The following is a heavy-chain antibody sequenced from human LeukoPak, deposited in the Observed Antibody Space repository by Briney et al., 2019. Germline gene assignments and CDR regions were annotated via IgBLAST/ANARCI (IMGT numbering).Heavy chain of an antibody. CDR2: ISGSGGST. CDR3: AKDRGYSSGWYRADY. V-gene: IGHV3-23*01. CDR1: GFTFSSYA. Sequence: PGGSLRLSCAASGFTFSSYAMSWARQAPGKGLEWVSAISGSGGSTYYADSVKGRFTISRDNSKNTLYLQMNSLRAEDTAVYYCAKDRGYSSGWYRADYWGQGTLVTVSS. J-gene: IGHJ4*02. D-gene: IGHD6-19*01.